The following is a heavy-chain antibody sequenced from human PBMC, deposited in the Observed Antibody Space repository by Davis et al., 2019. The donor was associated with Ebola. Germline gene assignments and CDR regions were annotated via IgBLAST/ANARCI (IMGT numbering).Heavy chain of an antibody. Sequence: GEPLKISCRGSGFTFGDYAMSWVRQAPGKGLEWVGFMRSKGFGGTTEYAASVKGRFTISRDDSKGIAYLQMNSLTTEDTAVYYCTRRGTVVTPDYWGQGTLVTVSS. CDR1: GFTFGDYA. J-gene: IGHJ4*02. CDR2: MRSKGFGGTT. V-gene: IGHV3-49*04. CDR3: TRRGTVVTPDY. D-gene: IGHD4-23*01.